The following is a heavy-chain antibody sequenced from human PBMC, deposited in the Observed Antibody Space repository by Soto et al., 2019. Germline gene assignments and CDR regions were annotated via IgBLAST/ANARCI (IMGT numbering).Heavy chain of an antibody. V-gene: IGHV4-61*01. J-gene: IGHJ4*02. CDR2: SSHTGFT. D-gene: IGHD1-26*01. Sequence: QVQLQESGPGRVKPSETLSLTCTVSRFSISIDRNYWTWIRQSPGKGLEWIGYSSHTGFTKYNPYFESRVTIPVSTSKIQISMKLIAVTAADTAVYYCTRKFSSVALNIFAFWGQGSLVSVSS. CDR1: RFSISIDRNY. CDR3: TRKFSSVALNIFAF.